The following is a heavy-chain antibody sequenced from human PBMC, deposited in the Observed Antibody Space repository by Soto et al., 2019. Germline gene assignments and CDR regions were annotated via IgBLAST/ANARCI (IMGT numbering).Heavy chain of an antibody. CDR2: ISAYNGNT. CDR1: GYTFTSYG. V-gene: IGHV1-18*01. CDR3: ARDSGYGLRGWFDP. J-gene: IGHJ5*02. Sequence: ASVKVSCKASGYTFTSYGISWVRQAPGQGLEWMGWISAYNGNTNYAQKLQGRVTMTTDTSTSTAYMEMRSLRSDDTAVYYCARDSGYGLRGWFDPWGQGTLVTVSS. D-gene: IGHD5-18*01.